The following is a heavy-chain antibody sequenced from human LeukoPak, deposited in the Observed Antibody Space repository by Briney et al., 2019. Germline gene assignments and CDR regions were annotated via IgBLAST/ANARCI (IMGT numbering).Heavy chain of an antibody. CDR2: ISSSSSYI. D-gene: IGHD3-10*01. Sequence: KPGGSLRLSCAASGFTFSSYSMNWVRQAPGKGLDWVSSISSSSSYIYYADSVKGRFTISRDNAKNSLYLQMNSLRAEDTAVYYCASDTPGQFRNYYYYYMDVWGKATTVTVSS. V-gene: IGHV3-21*01. J-gene: IGHJ6*03. CDR3: ASDTPGQFRNYYYYYMDV. CDR1: GFTFSSYS.